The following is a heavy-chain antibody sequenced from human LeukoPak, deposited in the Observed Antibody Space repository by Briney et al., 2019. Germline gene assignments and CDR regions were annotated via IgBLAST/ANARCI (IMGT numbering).Heavy chain of an antibody. CDR3: ARDEYGIAAAGKNDY. V-gene: IGHV1-69*04. CDR1: GYTFTSYG. D-gene: IGHD6-13*01. CDR2: IIPILGIA. Sequence: ASVKVSCKASGYTFTSYGISWVRQAPGQGLEWMGRIIPILGIAYYAQKFQGRVTITADKSTSTAYMELSSLRSEDTAVYYCARDEYGIAAAGKNDYWGQGTLVTVSS. J-gene: IGHJ4*02.